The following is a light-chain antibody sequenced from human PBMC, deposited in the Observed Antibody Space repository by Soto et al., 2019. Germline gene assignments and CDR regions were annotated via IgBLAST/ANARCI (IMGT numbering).Light chain of an antibody. CDR1: QSVTNSF. CDR2: GAS. V-gene: IGKV3-20*01. J-gene: IGKJ1*01. Sequence: EIVLSQSPGTLSLSPGERATLSCRASQSVTNSFIAWYQQKPGQSPRLLIYGASRRATGIPDRFTGSGSGTDFPLTISRLEPEDFAVYYCQQYVSSPWAFGQGTKVEI. CDR3: QQYVSSPWA.